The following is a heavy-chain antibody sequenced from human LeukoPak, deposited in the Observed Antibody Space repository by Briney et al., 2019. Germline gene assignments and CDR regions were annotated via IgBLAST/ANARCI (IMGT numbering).Heavy chain of an antibody. J-gene: IGHJ4*02. CDR2: MNPKSGNT. V-gene: IGHV1-8*03. CDR1: GYTFTSYD. Sequence: GASVKVSCKASGYTFTSYDINWVRQAPGQGPEWMGWMNPKSGNTDYAQKFQGRVTITRNTSISTAYMELSSLRSEDTAVYYRARGPTFAVASSSWRVGNYWGQGTLVTVSS. D-gene: IGHD6-13*01. CDR3: ARGPTFAVASSSWRVGNY.